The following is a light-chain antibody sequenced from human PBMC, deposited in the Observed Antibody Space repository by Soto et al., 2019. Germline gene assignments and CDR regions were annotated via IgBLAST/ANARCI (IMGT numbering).Light chain of an antibody. J-gene: IGKJ5*01. Sequence: EIVLTQSPATLSLSPGERATRSCRASQSISSYLAWYQRKPGQAPRLLIYDASNRATGIPARFSGSGSGTDFTLTISSLEPEDCSVYYCQQLSNWPPITFGQGTRLEIK. V-gene: IGKV3-11*01. CDR1: QSISSY. CDR3: QQLSNWPPIT. CDR2: DAS.